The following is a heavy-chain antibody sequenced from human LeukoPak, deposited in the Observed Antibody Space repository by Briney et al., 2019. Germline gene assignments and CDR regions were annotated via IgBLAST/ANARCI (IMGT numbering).Heavy chain of an antibody. CDR2: IYHSGST. V-gene: IGHV4-38-2*02. CDR3: VRHLRITVIRGVRDPRGAFDI. D-gene: IGHD3-10*01. J-gene: IGHJ3*02. CDR1: GYSISSGYY. Sequence: SETLSLTCTVSGYSISSGYYWGWIRQPPGKGLEWIGSIYHSGSTYYNPSLKSRVTISVDTSKNQFSLKLSSVTAADTAVYYCVRHLRITVIRGVRDPRGAFDIWGQGTMVSVSS.